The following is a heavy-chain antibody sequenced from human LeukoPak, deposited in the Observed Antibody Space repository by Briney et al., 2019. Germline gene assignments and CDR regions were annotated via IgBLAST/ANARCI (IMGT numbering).Heavy chain of an antibody. J-gene: IGHJ5*02. Sequence: GGSLRLSCAASGFTFSNYWMHWVREAPGKGLVWVSRINIDGSSANYADSVKGRFTISRDNAKNTLYLQMNSLTAEDTAVFYCSRDGGSSSTWFDPWGQGTLVTVSS. D-gene: IGHD6-6*01. CDR2: INIDGSSA. CDR1: GFTFSNYW. CDR3: SRDGGSSSTWFDP. V-gene: IGHV3-74*01.